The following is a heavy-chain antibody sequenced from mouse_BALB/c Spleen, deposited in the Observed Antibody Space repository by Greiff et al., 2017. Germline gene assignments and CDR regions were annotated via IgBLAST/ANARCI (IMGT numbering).Heavy chain of an antibody. CDR2: ISYSGST. Sequence: EVKVEESGPGLVKPSQSLSLTCTVTGYSITSDYAWYWIRQFPGNKLEWMGYISYSGSTSYNPSLKSRISITRDTSKNQFFLQLNSVTTEDTATYYCARFWDLAWFAYWGQGTLVTVSA. CDR1: GYSITSDYA. J-gene: IGHJ3*01. CDR3: ARFWDLAWFAY. V-gene: IGHV3-2*02. D-gene: IGHD4-1*01.